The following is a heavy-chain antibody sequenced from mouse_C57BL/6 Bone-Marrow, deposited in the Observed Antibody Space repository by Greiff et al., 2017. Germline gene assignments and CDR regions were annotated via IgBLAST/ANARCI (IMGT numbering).Heavy chain of an antibody. D-gene: IGHD2-12*01. CDR2: IDPSDSYT. V-gene: IGHV1-59*01. J-gene: IGHJ3*01. CDR1: GYTFTSYW. Sequence: QVQLQQPGAELVRPGTSVKLSCKASGYTFTSYWMHWVKQRPGQGLEWIGVIDPSDSYTNYNQKFKGKATLTVDTSSSTAYMQLSSLTSEDSAVYYCARAYDEAWFAYWGQGTLVTVSA. CDR3: ARAYDEAWFAY.